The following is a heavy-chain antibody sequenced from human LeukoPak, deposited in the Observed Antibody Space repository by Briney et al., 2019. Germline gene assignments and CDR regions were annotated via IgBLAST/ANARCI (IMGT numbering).Heavy chain of an antibody. V-gene: IGHV1-69*13. J-gene: IGHJ5*02. CDR2: IIPIFGTA. CDR1: GGTFSSYA. Sequence: GASVKVSCKASGGTFSSYAISWVRQAPGQGLEWMGGIIPIFGTANYAQKFQGRVTITADEPTSTAYMELSSLRSEDTAVYYCARDTRGSYYGGWFDPWGQGTLVTVSS. CDR3: ARDTRGSYYGGWFDP. D-gene: IGHD1-26*01.